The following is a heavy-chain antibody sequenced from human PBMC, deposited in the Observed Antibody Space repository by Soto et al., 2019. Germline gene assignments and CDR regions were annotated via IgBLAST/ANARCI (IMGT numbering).Heavy chain of an antibody. J-gene: IGHJ4*02. CDR3: ARSAGSFNLDY. V-gene: IGHV4-4*07. D-gene: IGHD1-26*01. CDR2: IYTSGST. Sequence: SETLSLTCSISDDSFSTYYWTWIRQPAGKGLEWIGRIYTSGSTNYNPSLKSRVAMSVDTSKNQFSLSLKSVTAADTAVYYCARSAGSFNLDYWGQGALVTVSS. CDR1: DDSFSTYY.